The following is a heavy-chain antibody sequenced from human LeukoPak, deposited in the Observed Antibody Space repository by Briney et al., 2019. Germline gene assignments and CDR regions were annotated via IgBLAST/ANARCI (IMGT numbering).Heavy chain of an antibody. D-gene: IGHD5-12*01. CDR1: GYTLTELS. Sequence: GASVKVSCKVSGYTLTELSMHWVRQAPGKGLEWMGGFEPEDGETIYAQKFQGRVTMTEDTSTDTAYMELSSLRSEDTAVYYCATKGVLGGYFRYLDYWGQGTLVTVSS. CDR3: ATKGVLGGYFRYLDY. CDR2: FEPEDGET. J-gene: IGHJ4*02. V-gene: IGHV1-24*01.